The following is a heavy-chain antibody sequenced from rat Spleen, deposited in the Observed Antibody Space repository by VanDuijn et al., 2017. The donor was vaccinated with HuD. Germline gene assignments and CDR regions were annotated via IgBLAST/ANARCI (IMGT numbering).Heavy chain of an antibody. CDR2: ISYDGSST. V-gene: IGHV5-7*01. Sequence: EVQLVESGGGLVQPGRSLKLSCAASGFTFSDYNMAWVRQAPKKGLEWVATISYDGSSTYYRDSVKGRFTISRDNAKSTLYLQMDSLRSEDTATYYCARQGGYNSYFDYWGQGVMVTVSS. CDR1: GFTFSDYN. CDR3: ARQGGYNSYFDY. D-gene: IGHD1-4*01. J-gene: IGHJ2*01.